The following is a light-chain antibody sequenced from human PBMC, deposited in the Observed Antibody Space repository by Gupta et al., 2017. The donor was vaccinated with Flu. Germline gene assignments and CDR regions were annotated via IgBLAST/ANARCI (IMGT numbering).Light chain of an antibody. V-gene: IGLV1-40*01. CDR3: QSYDSSRSGWV. J-gene: IGLJ3*02. CDR1: SSNIGAGYD. Sequence: QSVLTQPPSVSGAPGQRVTISCTGSSSNIGAGYDVPWYQQLPGTAPKLLMYGKSNRPSGVPDRFSGSKSGTSASLAITGLQAEDEADYYCQSYDSSRSGWVFGGGTKLTVL. CDR2: GKS.